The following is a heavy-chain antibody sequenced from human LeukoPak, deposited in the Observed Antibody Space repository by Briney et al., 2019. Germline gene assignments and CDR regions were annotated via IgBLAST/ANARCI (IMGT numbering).Heavy chain of an antibody. CDR1: GYSISSGYY. J-gene: IGHJ4*02. CDR2: IYHSGST. V-gene: IGHV4-38-2*01. D-gene: IGHD3-3*01. CDR3: ATHAETTYYDFWRGYSPSYFDY. Sequence: PSETLFLTCAVSGYSISSGYYWGWIRSPPGKGLEWIGSIYHSGSTYYNPSLKSRVTISVDTSKNQFSLKLSSVTAADTAVYYCATHAETTYYDFWRGYSPSYFDYWGQGTLVTVSS.